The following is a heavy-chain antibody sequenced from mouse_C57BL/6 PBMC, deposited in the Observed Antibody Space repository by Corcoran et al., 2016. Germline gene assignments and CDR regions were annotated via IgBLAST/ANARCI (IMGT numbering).Heavy chain of an antibody. J-gene: IGHJ1*03. D-gene: IGHD1-1*01. Sequence: EVQLQQSGPELVKPGASVKISCKASGYTFTDYYMNWVKQSHGKSLEWIGGINPNNGGTSYNQKFKGKATLTVDKSSSTAYMELRSLTAEDSAVYYCASNYYGSSYGYFDAWGTGTTVTVSS. CDR1: GYTFTDYY. CDR2: INPNNGGT. CDR3: ASNYYGSSYGYFDA. V-gene: IGHV1-26*01.